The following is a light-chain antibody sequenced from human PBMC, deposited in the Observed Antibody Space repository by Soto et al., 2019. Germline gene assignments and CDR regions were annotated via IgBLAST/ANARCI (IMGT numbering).Light chain of an antibody. CDR3: AAWDDSLSVWV. J-gene: IGLJ3*02. CDR1: SSNIGSNY. Sequence: QSVLTQPPSASGTPGQRVTISCSGSSSNIGSNYVYWYQQLPGTAPKLLIYRNNQRPSGVPDRFSGSKSGTSASLAISGLRSEDEADDYCAAWDDSLSVWVFGGGTKLTVL. V-gene: IGLV1-47*01. CDR2: RNN.